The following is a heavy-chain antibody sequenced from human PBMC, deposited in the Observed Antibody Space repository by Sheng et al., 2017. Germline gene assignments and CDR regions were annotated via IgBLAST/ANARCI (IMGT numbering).Heavy chain of an antibody. CDR3: ARLRSDAFDI. V-gene: IGHV1-18*01. CDR2: ISAYNGET. CDR1: GYTFSNFY. J-gene: IGHJ3*02. Sequence: QDQLVQSGVEVKKPGASVKVSCKASGYTFSNFYISWVRQAPGQGLEWMGWISAYNGETNYAQQFQGRVTMTTDTSTSTAFMELRSLRSDDTALYYCARLRSDAFDIWGQGTMVTVSS.